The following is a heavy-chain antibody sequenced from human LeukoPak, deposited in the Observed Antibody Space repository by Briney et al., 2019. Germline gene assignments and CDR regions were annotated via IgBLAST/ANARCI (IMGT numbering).Heavy chain of an antibody. V-gene: IGHV3-15*01. D-gene: IGHD3-16*02. CDR2: IKSKTDGGTT. J-gene: IGHJ4*02. Sequence: GGSLRLSCAASGFTFSNAWMSWVRQAPGKGLEWVGRIKSKTDGGTTDYAAPVKGRFTISRDDSKNTLYLQMNSLKTEDTAVYYCTTVSVMYYDYVWGSYRYTPFDYWGQGTLVTVSS. CDR3: TTVSVMYYDYVWGSYRYTPFDY. CDR1: GFTFSNAW.